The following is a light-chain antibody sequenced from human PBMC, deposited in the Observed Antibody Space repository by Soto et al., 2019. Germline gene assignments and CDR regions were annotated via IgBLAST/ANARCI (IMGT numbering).Light chain of an antibody. CDR2: GAS. V-gene: IGKV3-20*01. CDR1: QSVSSSY. J-gene: IGKJ5*01. Sequence: EIVLTQSPGTLSLSPGERATLSCRASQSVSSSYLAWYQQKPGQAPRLLIYGASSRATGIPDRFSGSGSGTDFTLTISRLEPEDFAVYYCQPYGSSLRITFGQGARLENK. CDR3: QPYGSSLRIT.